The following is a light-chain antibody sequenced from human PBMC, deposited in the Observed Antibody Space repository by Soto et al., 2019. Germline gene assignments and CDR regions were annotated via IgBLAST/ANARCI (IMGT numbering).Light chain of an antibody. J-gene: IGKJ2*01. CDR2: RAS. CDR1: QDISDW. CDR3: QQYNSYSGYT. V-gene: IGKV1-5*03. Sequence: DIQMTQSPSTLSASVGARVTITCRASQDISDWLAWYQQKPGKAPNLLIYRASHLEAGVPSRFSGSGSGTEFTLTLSSLQPDDYATYFCQQYNSYSGYTFGQGTKVE.